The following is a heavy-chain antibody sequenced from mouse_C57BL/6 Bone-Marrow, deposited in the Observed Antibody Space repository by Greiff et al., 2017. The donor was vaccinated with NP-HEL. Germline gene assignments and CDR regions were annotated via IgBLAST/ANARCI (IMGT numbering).Heavy chain of an antibody. CDR3: ARELRLRGY. Sequence: VQLHQSGPELVKPGASVKISCKASGYTFTDYYMNWVKQSHGKSLEWIGDINPNNGGTSYNQKFKGKATLTVDKSSSTAYMELRSLTSEDSAVYYCARELRLRGYWGQGTTLTVSS. CDR1: GYTFTDYY. V-gene: IGHV1-26*01. CDR2: INPNNGGT. J-gene: IGHJ2*01. D-gene: IGHD3-2*02.